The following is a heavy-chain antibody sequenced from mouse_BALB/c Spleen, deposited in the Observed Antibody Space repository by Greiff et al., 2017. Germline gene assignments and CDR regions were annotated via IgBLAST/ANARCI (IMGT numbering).Heavy chain of an antibody. CDR1: GFSLTSYG. CDR3: AREGILYAMDY. D-gene: IGHD5-2*01. J-gene: IGHJ4*01. Sequence: VMLVESGPGLVAPSQSLSITCTVSGFSLTSYGVHWVRQPPGKGLEWLGVIWAGGSTNYNSALMSRLSISKDNSKSQVFLKMNSLQTDDTAMYYCAREGILYAMDYWGQGTSVTVSS. V-gene: IGHV2-9*02. CDR2: IWAGGST.